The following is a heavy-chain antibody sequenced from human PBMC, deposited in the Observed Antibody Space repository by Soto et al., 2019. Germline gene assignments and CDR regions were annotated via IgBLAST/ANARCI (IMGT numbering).Heavy chain of an antibody. J-gene: IGHJ4*02. Sequence: GGSLRLSCAASGFTFSSYAMSWVRQAPGKGLEWVSAISGSGGSTYYADSVKGRFTISRDNSKNTLYLQMNSLRAEDTAVYYCAKDSWDIVVVPAAIPPFDYWGQGTLVTVSS. D-gene: IGHD2-2*02. CDR1: GFTFSSYA. V-gene: IGHV3-23*01. CDR3: AKDSWDIVVVPAAIPPFDY. CDR2: ISGSGGST.